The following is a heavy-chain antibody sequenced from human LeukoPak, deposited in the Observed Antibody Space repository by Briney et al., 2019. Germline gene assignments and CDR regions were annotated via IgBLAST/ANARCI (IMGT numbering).Heavy chain of an antibody. CDR2: MNPNSGST. Sequence: ASVKVSCKASGYTFTSYDINWVRQATGQGLEWMGWMNPNSGSTGYAQKFQGRVTMTRNTSISTAYMELSSLRSEDTAVYYCARVRYDFWSGYYRRHYFDYWGQGTLVTVSS. CDR3: ARVRYDFWSGYYRRHYFDY. J-gene: IGHJ4*02. CDR1: GYTFTSYD. V-gene: IGHV1-8*01. D-gene: IGHD3-3*01.